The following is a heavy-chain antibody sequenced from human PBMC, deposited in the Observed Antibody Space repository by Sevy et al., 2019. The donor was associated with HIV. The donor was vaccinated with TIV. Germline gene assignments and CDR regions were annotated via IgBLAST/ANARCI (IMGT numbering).Heavy chain of an antibody. V-gene: IGHV1-18*01. CDR2: ISAYNGNT. CDR1: GYTFTSYG. J-gene: IGHJ6*02. D-gene: IGHD3-22*01. CDR3: ARDGDGDSSGYYYVGYYYGMDV. Sequence: ASEKVSCKASGYTFTSYGISWVRQAPGQGLEWMGWISAYNGNTNDAQKLQGRVTMTTDTSTSTAYMELRSLRSDDTAVYYCARDGDGDSSGYYYVGYYYGMDVWGQGTTVTVSS.